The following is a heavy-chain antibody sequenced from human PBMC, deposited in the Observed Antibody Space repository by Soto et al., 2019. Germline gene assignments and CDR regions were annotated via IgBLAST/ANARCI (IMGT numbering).Heavy chain of an antibody. Sequence: SETLSLTCNMSGDSYSISTYSWSWVRQPPGKALQWIGFIYQSGVTSYNPSLASRVSISLDRSNNQCSLKLKSVTAADTAVYFCAGMPYTSGLRFDPWGPGTLVTVSS. D-gene: IGHD6-19*01. CDR1: GDSYSISTYS. CDR2: IYQSGVT. CDR3: AGMPYTSGLRFDP. J-gene: IGHJ5*02. V-gene: IGHV4-30-2*01.